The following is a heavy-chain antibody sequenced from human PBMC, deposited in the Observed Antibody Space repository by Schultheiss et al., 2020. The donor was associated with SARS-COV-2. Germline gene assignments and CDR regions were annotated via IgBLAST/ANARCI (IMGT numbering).Heavy chain of an antibody. V-gene: IGHV1-2*06. Sequence: ASVKVSCKASGGTFSSYAISWVRQAPGQGLEWMGRINPNSGGTNYAQKFQGRVTMTRDTSISTTYMELTSLRADDTAVYYCAAVFTPIGLWGQGTLVTVSS. D-gene: IGHD2/OR15-2a*01. J-gene: IGHJ4*02. CDR2: INPNSGGT. CDR3: AAVFTPIGL. CDR1: GGTFSSYA.